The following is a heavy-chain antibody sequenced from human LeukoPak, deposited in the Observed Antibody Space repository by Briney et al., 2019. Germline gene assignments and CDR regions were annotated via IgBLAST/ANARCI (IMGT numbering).Heavy chain of an antibody. V-gene: IGHV1-18*01. Sequence: ASVKVSCKASGYTFTIYGISWVRQAPGQGLEWMGWISAYNGNTNYAQKLQGRVTMSTDTSTSTAYMELRSLRSDDTAVYYCARLRPPNVAFDIWGQGTMVTVSS. CDR1: GYTFTIYG. J-gene: IGHJ3*02. CDR2: ISAYNGNT. CDR3: ARLRPPNVAFDI.